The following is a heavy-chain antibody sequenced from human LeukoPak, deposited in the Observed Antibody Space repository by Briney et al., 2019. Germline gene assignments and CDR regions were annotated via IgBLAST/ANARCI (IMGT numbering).Heavy chain of an antibody. V-gene: IGHV3-74*01. Sequence: GGSLRLSCAASGVTFSNDWMHWVRQAPGKGLLCVSTINVAPPLTSYAHSVKRRFTISTDNAQNPVYLQMSSLRVEDTAVYYCVRLATEWGQATLLTVSS. CDR1: GVTFSNDW. CDR2: INVAPPLT. J-gene: IGHJ1*01. D-gene: IGHD2-21*02. CDR3: VRLATE.